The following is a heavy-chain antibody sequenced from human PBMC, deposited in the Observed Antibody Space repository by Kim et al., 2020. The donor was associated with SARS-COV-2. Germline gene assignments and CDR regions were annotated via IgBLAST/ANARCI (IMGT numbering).Heavy chain of an antibody. Sequence: TNSNDALTGRLTISHDTSKNQFSLKLRFVTAADTAVYYCARDKDFSFDYWGQGTLVTVSS. V-gene: IGHV4-59*12. CDR2: T. CDR3: ARDKDFSFDY. J-gene: IGHJ4*02.